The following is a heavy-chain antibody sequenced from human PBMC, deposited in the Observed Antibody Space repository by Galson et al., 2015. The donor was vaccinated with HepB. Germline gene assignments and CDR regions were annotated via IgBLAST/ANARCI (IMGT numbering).Heavy chain of an antibody. D-gene: IGHD3-16*01. J-gene: IGHJ6*02. CDR2: IWYDGSNK. CDR1: GFTFSSYG. V-gene: IGHV3-33*01. Sequence: SLRLSCAASGFTFSSYGMHWVRQAPGKGLEWVAVIWYDGSNKYYADSVKGRFTISRDNSKNTLYLQMNSLRAEDTAVYYCARALSGGIYYYYGMDVWGQGTTVTVSS. CDR3: ARALSGGIYYYYGMDV.